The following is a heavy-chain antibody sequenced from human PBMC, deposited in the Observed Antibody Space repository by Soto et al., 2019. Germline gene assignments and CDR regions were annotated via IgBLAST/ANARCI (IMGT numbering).Heavy chain of an antibody. CDR3: TSGVTPIAL. Sequence: QVKLVQSGAEVKKPGASVKVSCKASGYTFTSYGIIWVRQAPGQGLEWIGWIRTHNGNTNYAQKLQGRVTMTTDTSLSTAYMEPMSPRADKSAVYYTTSGVTPIALWGNGPLVTV. J-gene: IGHJ5*02. CDR2: IRTHNGNT. CDR1: GYTFTSYG. V-gene: IGHV1-18*01.